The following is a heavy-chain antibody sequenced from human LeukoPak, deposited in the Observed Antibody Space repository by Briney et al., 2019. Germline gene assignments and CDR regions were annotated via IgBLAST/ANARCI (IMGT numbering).Heavy chain of an antibody. CDR1: GFTFSSYA. CDR2: ISYDGSNK. CDR3: ERGARITIFGVVITSLTFDY. Sequence: GGSLRLSCAASGFTFSSYAMHWVRQAPGKGLEWVAVISYDGSNKYYADSVKGRFTISRDNSKNTLYLQMNSLRAEDTAVYYCERGARITIFGVVITSLTFDYWGQGTLVTVSS. D-gene: IGHD3-3*01. V-gene: IGHV3-30*04. J-gene: IGHJ4*02.